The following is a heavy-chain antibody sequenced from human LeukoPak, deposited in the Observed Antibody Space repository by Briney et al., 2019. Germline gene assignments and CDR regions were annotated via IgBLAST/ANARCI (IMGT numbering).Heavy chain of an antibody. CDR2: IYSGGST. CDR1: GFGFSHTA. Sequence: GGSLRLSCEASGFGFSHTAMSWVRQAPGKGLEWVSVIYSGGSTYYADSVKGRFTISRDNSKNTLYLQMNSLRAEDTAVYYCAREVGATRQGRYYYGMDVWGQGTTVTVSS. CDR3: AREVGATRQGRYYYGMDV. V-gene: IGHV3-66*01. D-gene: IGHD1-26*01. J-gene: IGHJ6*02.